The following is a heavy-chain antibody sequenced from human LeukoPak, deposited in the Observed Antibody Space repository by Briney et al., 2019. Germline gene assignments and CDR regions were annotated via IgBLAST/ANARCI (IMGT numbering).Heavy chain of an antibody. CDR1: GFTFSSYW. CDR2: INSDGSST. Sequence: GGSLRLSCAASGFTFSSYWMHWVRQAPGKGLVWVSRINSDGSSTSYADSVKGRFTISRDNAKNTLYLQMNSLRAEDTAVYYCARGVYGDYAMPTYWGQGTLVTVSS. J-gene: IGHJ4*02. D-gene: IGHD4-17*01. V-gene: IGHV3-74*01. CDR3: ARGVYGDYAMPTY.